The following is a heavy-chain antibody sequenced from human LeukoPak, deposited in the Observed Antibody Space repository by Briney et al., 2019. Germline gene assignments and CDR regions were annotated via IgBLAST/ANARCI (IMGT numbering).Heavy chain of an antibody. J-gene: IGHJ5*02. D-gene: IGHD3-10*01. CDR3: AVGSVWSGEFNNWFDP. Sequence: SETLSLTCTVSGGSISSSSYYWGWIRQPPGKGLGWIGSIYYSGSTYYNPSLKSRVTISVDTSKNQFSLKLSSVTAADTAVYYCAVGSVWSGEFNNWFDPWGQGTLVTVSS. CDR1: GGSISSSSYY. V-gene: IGHV4-39*01. CDR2: IYYSGST.